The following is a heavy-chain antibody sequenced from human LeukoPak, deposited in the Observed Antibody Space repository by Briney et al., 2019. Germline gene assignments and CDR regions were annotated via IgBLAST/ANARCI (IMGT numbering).Heavy chain of an antibody. Sequence: GGSLRLSCAASGFTFSSYSMNWVRQAPGKGLEWVSSISSSSYIYYADSVKGRFTISRDNAKNSLYLQMNSLRAEDTAVYYCARDIHSVAFDIWGQGTMVTVSS. V-gene: IGHV3-21*01. J-gene: IGHJ3*02. CDR2: ISSSSYI. CDR1: GFTFSSYS. CDR3: ARDIHSVAFDI.